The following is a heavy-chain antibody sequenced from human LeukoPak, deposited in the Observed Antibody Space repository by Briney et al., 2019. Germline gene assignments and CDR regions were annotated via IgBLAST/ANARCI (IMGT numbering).Heavy chain of an antibody. D-gene: IGHD3-22*01. V-gene: IGHV3-23*01. CDR1: GFTFSSYA. Sequence: GGSLRLSCAASGFTFSSYAMGWVRQAPGKGLEWVSAISGSGGSTYYADSVKGRFTISRDNSKNTLYLQMNSLRAEDTAVYYCAKDGRPYYYDSSGQDPYWGQGTLVTVSS. CDR3: AKDGRPYYYDSSGQDPY. CDR2: ISGSGGST. J-gene: IGHJ4*02.